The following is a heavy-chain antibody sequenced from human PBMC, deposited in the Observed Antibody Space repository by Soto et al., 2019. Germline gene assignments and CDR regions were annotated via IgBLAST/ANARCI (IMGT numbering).Heavy chain of an antibody. V-gene: IGHV3-49*03. J-gene: IGHJ4*02. CDR1: CFTFENYA. CDR2: IRNQTYGGTP. D-gene: IGHD2-2*01. Sequence: SLRLSCTTSCFTFENYAINWFRQAPGKVLEWVGLIRNQTYGGTPEYAASIKGRFTISRDDSNDIASLQMNRLYTEDSAVYYCTRAESTDKEYFSEYWGQGTLVTVSS. CDR3: TRAESTDKEYFSEY.